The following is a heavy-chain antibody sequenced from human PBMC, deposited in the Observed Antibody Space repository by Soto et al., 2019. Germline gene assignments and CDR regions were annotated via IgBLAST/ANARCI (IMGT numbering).Heavy chain of an antibody. CDR2: IDPSDSYT. CDR1: GYSFTSYW. D-gene: IGHD5-12*01. Sequence: LGESLKISCKGSGYSFTSYWISWVRQMPGKGLEWMGRIDPSDSYTNYSPSFQGHVTISADKSISTAYLQWSSLKASDTAMYYWARDGYNPYYYSYGMDVWGKGTTATVSS. CDR3: ARDGYNPYYYSYGMDV. J-gene: IGHJ6*04. V-gene: IGHV5-10-1*01.